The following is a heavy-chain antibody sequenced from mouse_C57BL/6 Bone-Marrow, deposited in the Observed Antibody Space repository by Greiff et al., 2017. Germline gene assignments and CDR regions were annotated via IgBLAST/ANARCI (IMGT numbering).Heavy chain of an antibody. J-gene: IGHJ1*03. CDR3: ARLSSYVDWYLDV. CDR2: ISNGGGST. V-gene: IGHV5-12*01. CDR1: GFTFSDYY. Sequence: EVKLVESGGGLVQPGGSLKLSCAASGFTFSDYYMYWVRQTPEKRLEWVAYISNGGGSTEYPDTVKGRFTISRDNAKNTLYLQMSRLKSEDTAMYSCARLSSYVDWYLDVWGTGTTVTVSS. D-gene: IGHD1-1*01.